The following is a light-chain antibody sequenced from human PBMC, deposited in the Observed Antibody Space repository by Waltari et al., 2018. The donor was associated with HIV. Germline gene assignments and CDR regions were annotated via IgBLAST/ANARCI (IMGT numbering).Light chain of an antibody. Sequence: QTVVTQEPSFSVSPGGTVTLTCALNSGSVSTRTYPNWYRHTPGQAPRTLIYSTSARSSGVPDRFSGSILDNKAALTITGAQADDESDYYCVLYMGSGTPVFGGGTKLTVL. CDR3: VLYMGSGTPV. CDR1: SGSVSTRTY. CDR2: STS. V-gene: IGLV8-61*01. J-gene: IGLJ3*02.